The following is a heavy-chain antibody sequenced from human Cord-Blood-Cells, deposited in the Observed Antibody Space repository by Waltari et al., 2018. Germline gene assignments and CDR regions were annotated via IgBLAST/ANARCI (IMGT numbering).Heavy chain of an antibody. V-gene: IGHV1-2*02. CDR1: GYTFTGSY. CDR2: INPNSGGT. CDR3: ASERYSSSWLANGGVSDY. Sequence: QVQLVQSGAEVKKTGASMKVSCKASGYTFTGSYMHWLRQGPRQRFEWMGWINPNSGGTNYAQKFQGRVTMTRDTSISTAYMELSRLRSDDTAVYYCASERYSSSWLANGGVSDYWGQGTLVTVSS. J-gene: IGHJ4*02. D-gene: IGHD6-13*01.